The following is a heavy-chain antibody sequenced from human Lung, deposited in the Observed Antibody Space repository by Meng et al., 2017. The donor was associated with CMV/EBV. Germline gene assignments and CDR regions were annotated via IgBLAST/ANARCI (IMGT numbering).Heavy chain of an antibody. D-gene: IGHD4-11*01. CDR1: EFTVRSLW. CDR3: ASGRGYSA. CDR2: INQDGTEK. J-gene: IGHJ5*02. V-gene: IGHV3-7*01. Sequence: GESXKISCAASEFTVRSLWMSWVRRAPGKGLEWVANINQDGTEKHYVDSVRGRFTISRDNAKNSLCLQMSSLTVEDTAVYYCASGRGYSAWGQGTLVTVSS.